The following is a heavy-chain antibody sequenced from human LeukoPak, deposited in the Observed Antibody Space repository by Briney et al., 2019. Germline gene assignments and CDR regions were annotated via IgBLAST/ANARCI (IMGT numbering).Heavy chain of an antibody. Sequence: SETLSLTCTVSGGSISSYYWSWIRQPPGKGLEWIGEINHSGSTNYNPSLKSRVTISVDTSKNQFSLKLSSVTAADTAVYYCARVKRSSSWWVDYWGQGTLVTVSS. CDR1: GGSISSYY. CDR3: ARVKRSSSWWVDY. V-gene: IGHV4-34*01. CDR2: INHSGST. J-gene: IGHJ4*02. D-gene: IGHD6-13*01.